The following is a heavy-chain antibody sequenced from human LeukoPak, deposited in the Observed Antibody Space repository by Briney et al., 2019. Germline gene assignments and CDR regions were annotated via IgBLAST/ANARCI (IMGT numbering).Heavy chain of an antibody. CDR2: MNSDGSRT. V-gene: IGHV3-74*01. CDR1: GFTFSSYA. J-gene: IGHJ6*03. CDR3: ARGGFPVHYYYMDV. D-gene: IGHD5-12*01. Sequence: PGESLRLSCAASGFTFSSYAMHWVRHAPGKGLVWVSGMNSDGSRTSYADSVKGRFTISRDNAKNTLYLQMNSLRAEDTAVYYCARGGFPVHYYYMDVWGKGTTVTISS.